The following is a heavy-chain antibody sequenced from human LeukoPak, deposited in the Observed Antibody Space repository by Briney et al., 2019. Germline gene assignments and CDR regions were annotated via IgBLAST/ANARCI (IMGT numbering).Heavy chain of an antibody. CDR3: ARQSQYSSSWYRKDFDY. CDR1: GYNFANYW. Sequence: GESLKISCKGSGYNFANYWIGWVRQMSGKGLEWMGIIYPGDSDTRYGPSFQGQVTISADKSISTAYLQWSSLKASDTAMYYCARQSQYSSSWYRKDFDYWGQGTLVTVSS. CDR2: IYPGDSDT. D-gene: IGHD6-13*01. J-gene: IGHJ4*02. V-gene: IGHV5-51*01.